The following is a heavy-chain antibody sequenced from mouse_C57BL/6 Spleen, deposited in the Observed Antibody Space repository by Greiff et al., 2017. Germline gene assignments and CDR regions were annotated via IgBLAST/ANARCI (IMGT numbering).Heavy chain of an antibody. CDR1: GYAFSSSW. J-gene: IGHJ2*01. Sequence: QVQLKQSGPELVKPGASVKISCKASGYAFSSSWMNWVKQRPGKGLEWIGRIYPGDGDTNYNGKFKGKATLTADKSSSTAYMQRSSLTSEDSAVYFCASYYYGSSYPYYFDYWGQGTTLTVSS. CDR3: ASYYYGSSYPYYFDY. V-gene: IGHV1-82*01. D-gene: IGHD1-1*01. CDR2: IYPGDGDT.